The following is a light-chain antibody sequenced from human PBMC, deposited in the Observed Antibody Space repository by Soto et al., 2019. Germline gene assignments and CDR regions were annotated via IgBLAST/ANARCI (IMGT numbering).Light chain of an antibody. CDR1: RSDVGGYNY. Sequence: QSLLTQPASVSGSPGQSITISCTGTRSDVGGYNYVSWYQQHPGKAPKLMIYDVSNRPSGVSNRFSGSKSGNTASLTTSGLQAEDEADYYYSSYTSSSTQVFGTGTKVTVL. CDR2: DVS. CDR3: SSYTSSSTQV. J-gene: IGLJ1*01. V-gene: IGLV2-14*01.